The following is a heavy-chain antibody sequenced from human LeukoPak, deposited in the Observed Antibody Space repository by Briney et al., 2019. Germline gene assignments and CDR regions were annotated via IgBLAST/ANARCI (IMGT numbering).Heavy chain of an antibody. Sequence: SETLSLTCTVSGGSISSYYWSWIRQPPGKGLEWIGYIYYSGSTNCNPSLKSRVTISVDTSKNQFSLKLSSVTAADTAVYYCARHSPPNYDFWSGYSQVYGMDVWGQGTTVTVSS. CDR1: GGSISSYY. V-gene: IGHV4-59*08. CDR3: ARHSPPNYDFWSGYSQVYGMDV. J-gene: IGHJ6*02. D-gene: IGHD3-3*01. CDR2: IYYSGST.